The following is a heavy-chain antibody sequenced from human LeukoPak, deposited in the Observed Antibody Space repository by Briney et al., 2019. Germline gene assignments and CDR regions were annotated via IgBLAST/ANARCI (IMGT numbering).Heavy chain of an antibody. CDR1: GGSISISSYF. J-gene: IGHJ4*02. Sequence: SETLSLTRSLSGGSISISSYFCGWIRQPPRKGLEWIGSIYYSGSTYYNPSLKSRVTISVHTSKNHFSLKLSSVTAAPTSVHYCARHPRYCSSTTCYYADYWSQGTLVTVSS. D-gene: IGHD2-2*01. V-gene: IGHV4-39*01. CDR3: ARHPRYCSSTTCYYADY. CDR2: IYYSGST.